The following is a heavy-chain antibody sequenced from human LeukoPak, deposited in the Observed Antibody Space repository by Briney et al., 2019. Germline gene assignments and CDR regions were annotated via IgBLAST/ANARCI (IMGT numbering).Heavy chain of an antibody. Sequence: GASVKVSCKASGGTFSSYAISWVRQAPGQGLEWMGGIIPIFGTANYAQKFQGRVTITTDESTSTAYMELSSLRSEDTAVYYCARVGADDFWSGPYYYYYMDVWGKGTTVTVSS. D-gene: IGHD3-3*01. V-gene: IGHV1-69*05. J-gene: IGHJ6*03. CDR1: GGTFSSYA. CDR3: ARVGADDFWSGPYYYYYMDV. CDR2: IIPIFGTA.